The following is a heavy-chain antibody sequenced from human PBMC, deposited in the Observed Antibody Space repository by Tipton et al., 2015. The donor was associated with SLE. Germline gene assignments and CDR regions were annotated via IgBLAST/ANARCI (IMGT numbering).Heavy chain of an antibody. CDR2: ISYDGSNK. D-gene: IGHD5-18*01. Sequence: RSLRLSCAAPGFTFSSYAMHWVRQAPGKGLEWVAVISYDGSNKYYADSVKGRFTISRDNSKNTLYLQMNSLRAEDTAVYYCARDLAAMGDYWGQGTLVTVSS. V-gene: IGHV3-30*04. J-gene: IGHJ4*02. CDR1: GFTFSSYA. CDR3: ARDLAAMGDY.